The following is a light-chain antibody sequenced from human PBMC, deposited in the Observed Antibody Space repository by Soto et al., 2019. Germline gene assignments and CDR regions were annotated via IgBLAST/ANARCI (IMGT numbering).Light chain of an antibody. Sequence: DVRMTQSPSSLSASVGDTITITCRASRTINTYLNWFQQKPGEPPRLLIYGASTLHDGVPSRFSGSGSGADFTLTISGLQPEDAAIYSCQQYVNLPYTFGQGTKLEIK. J-gene: IGKJ2*01. CDR3: QQYVNLPYT. CDR1: RTINTY. V-gene: IGKV1-39*01. CDR2: GAS.